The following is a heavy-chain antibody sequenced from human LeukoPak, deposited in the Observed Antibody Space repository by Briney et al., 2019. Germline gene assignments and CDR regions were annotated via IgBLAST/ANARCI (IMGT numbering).Heavy chain of an antibody. CDR2: IKEDGSEK. J-gene: IGHJ4*02. CDR1: GFMFSSYW. Sequence: PGGSLRLSCAASGFMFSSYWMSWVRQAPGKGLEWVADIKEDGSEKSYVDSVKGRFTISRDNAKNSLYLQMNTLRAEDTAVYYCARAPPKRGTPVYYFDYWGQGTLVTVSS. CDR3: ARAPPKRGTPVYYFDY. V-gene: IGHV3-7*01. D-gene: IGHD1-26*01.